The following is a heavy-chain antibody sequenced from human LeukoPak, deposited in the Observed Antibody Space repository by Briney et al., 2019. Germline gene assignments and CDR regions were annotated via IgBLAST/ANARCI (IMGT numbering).Heavy chain of an antibody. Sequence: GGSLRLSCAASGFIFSSFAMSWLRQPPGKGLEWVSTINANSGTTSYAASVRGRFTISRDNSRNTLYLQVNTLRAEDTAVYYCAKPISGGLAVTADWFDPWGQGTLVVVSS. D-gene: IGHD6-19*01. J-gene: IGHJ5*01. CDR1: GFIFSSFA. CDR3: AKPISGGLAVTADWFDP. CDR2: INANSGTT. V-gene: IGHV3-23*01.